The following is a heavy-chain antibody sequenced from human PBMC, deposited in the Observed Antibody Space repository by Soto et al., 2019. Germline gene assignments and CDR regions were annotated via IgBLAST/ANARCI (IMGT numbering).Heavy chain of an antibody. CDR3: VKDRYVDS. CDR2: ISSYGDST. J-gene: IGHJ4*02. CDR1: GFTLITYA. V-gene: IGHV3-64D*06. Sequence: GGSLRLSCSVSGFTLITYAMHWVRQAPGKGLEYVASISSYGDSTYYADFVKGRFTISRDNSKNTLSLQMSSLRTDDTAMYYCVKDRYVDSWGQGTLVTVSS.